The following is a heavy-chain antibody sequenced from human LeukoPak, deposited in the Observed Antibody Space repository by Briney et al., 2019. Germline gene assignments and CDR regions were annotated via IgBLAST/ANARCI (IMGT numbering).Heavy chain of an antibody. CDR1: GFTFDDYA. D-gene: IGHD6-25*01. CDR3: AKGAAEDGGDYFDY. J-gene: IGHJ4*02. Sequence: PGGSLRLSCAASGFTFDDYAMHWVRQAPGKGLEWVSGISWNSGSIGYADSVKGRFTISRDNAKNSLYLQMNSLRAEDTALNYCAKGAAEDGGDYFDYWGQGTLVTVSS. CDR2: ISWNSGSI. V-gene: IGHV3-9*01.